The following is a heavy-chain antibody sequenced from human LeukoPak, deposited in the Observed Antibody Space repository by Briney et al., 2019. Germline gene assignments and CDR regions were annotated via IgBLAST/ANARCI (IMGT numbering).Heavy chain of an antibody. CDR2: INQDGSKK. V-gene: IGHV3-7*01. D-gene: IGHD2-8*01. CDR1: GFTFSSHW. CDR3: ARDLDQIDGANFDY. J-gene: IGHJ4*02. Sequence: PGGSLRLSCAASGFTFSSHWMNWVRQAPGKGLEWVANINQDGSKKNYVDSVKGRFTISRDNAKNSLYLQMNSLRAEGTALYYCARDLDQIDGANFDYWGQGTLVTVSS.